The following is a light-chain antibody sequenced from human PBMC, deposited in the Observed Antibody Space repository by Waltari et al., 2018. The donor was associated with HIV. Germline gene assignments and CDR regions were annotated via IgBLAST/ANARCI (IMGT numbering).Light chain of an antibody. CDR3: SSYTSSSTLEGV. V-gene: IGLV2-14*01. CDR2: DVS. J-gene: IGLJ2*01. Sequence: QSALTQPASVSGSPGQSITISCTGTSSDVGDYNYVSWYQQHPGKAPKLMIYDVSNRPSGLSNRFSGSKSGNTASLTISGLQAEDEADYYCSSYTSSSTLEGVFGGGTKLTVL. CDR1: SSDVGDYNY.